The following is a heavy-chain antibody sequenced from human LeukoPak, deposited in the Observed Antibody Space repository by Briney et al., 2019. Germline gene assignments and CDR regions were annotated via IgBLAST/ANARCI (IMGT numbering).Heavy chain of an antibody. Sequence: PSETLSLTCTVSGGSISSYYWNWIRQPPGKGLEWIGYIYYSGSTNYNPSLKSRVTISVDTSKNQFSLKLSSVTAADTAVYYCARASPARDVFDIWGQGTMVTVSS. J-gene: IGHJ3*02. CDR2: IYYSGST. V-gene: IGHV4-59*01. CDR1: GGSISSYY. CDR3: ARASPARDVFDI.